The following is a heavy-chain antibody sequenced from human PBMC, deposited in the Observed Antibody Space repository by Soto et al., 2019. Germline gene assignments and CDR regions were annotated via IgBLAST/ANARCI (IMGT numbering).Heavy chain of an antibody. D-gene: IGHD2-21*01. J-gene: IGHJ4*02. CDR1: GGIPRETNW. CDR3: ATLPPRIVVPLLLLPS. CDR2: SYHSVSP. Sequence: SQTLPLTWGVSGGIPRETNWWAWVRQTPGKGLDWVVASYHSVSPTYSPSLRGRATISVDKSNNQFSLRLRYVTAADTAVYYCATLPPRIVVPLLLLPSRGQRFSVTVSS. V-gene: IGHV4-4*02.